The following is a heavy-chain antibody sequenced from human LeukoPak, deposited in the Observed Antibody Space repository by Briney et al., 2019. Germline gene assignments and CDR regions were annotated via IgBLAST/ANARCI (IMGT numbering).Heavy chain of an antibody. CDR3: ARQPDYGGNFDY. Sequence: PSETLSLTCTVSGGSISSYYWSWIRQPPGKGLEWIGYIYYSGSTNYNPSLKSRLTISVDTSKNQFSLKLSSVTAADTAVYYCARQPDYGGNFDYWGQGTLVTVSS. V-gene: IGHV4-59*08. CDR2: IYYSGST. J-gene: IGHJ4*02. CDR1: GGSISSYY. D-gene: IGHD4-23*01.